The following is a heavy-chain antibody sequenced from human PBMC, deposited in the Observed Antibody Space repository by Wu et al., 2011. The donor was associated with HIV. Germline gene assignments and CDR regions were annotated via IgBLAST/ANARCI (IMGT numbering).Heavy chain of an antibody. J-gene: IGHJ5*02. CDR3: ARGRYSSSWYGGWFDP. V-gene: IGHV1-8*03. D-gene: IGHD6-13*01. CDR2: MNPNSGNT. Sequence: QVQLVQSGTEVKTPGASVKVSCKASGYTFTNYDINWVRQATGQGLEWMGWMNPNSGNTGYAQKFQGRVTITRNTSISTAYMELSSLRSEDTAVYYXARGRYSSSWYGGWFDPWGQGTLVTVSS. CDR1: GYTFTNYD.